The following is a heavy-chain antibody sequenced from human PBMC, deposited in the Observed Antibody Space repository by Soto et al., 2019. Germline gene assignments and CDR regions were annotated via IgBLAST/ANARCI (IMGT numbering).Heavy chain of an antibody. CDR3: ARDWNCTNSRCQNCFDP. J-gene: IGHJ5*02. CDR2: ISGDDGHT. Sequence: ASMKVSCKASGYTFTNYGVSWVRQAPGQGLEWMGWISGDDGHTNYGQKFQGRVTMTRDTSTSTVYMELRSLRSDDTALYYCARDWNCTNSRCQNCFDPWGQGTLVTVSS. CDR1: GYTFTNYG. V-gene: IGHV1-18*01. D-gene: IGHD2-8*01.